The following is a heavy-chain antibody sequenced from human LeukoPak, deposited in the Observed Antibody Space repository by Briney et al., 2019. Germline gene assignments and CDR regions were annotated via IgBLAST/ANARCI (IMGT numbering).Heavy chain of an antibody. V-gene: IGHV4-34*01. CDR1: GGSFSGYY. CDR3: ARGRLVYSSSSPHTGWFDP. CDR2: INHSGST. Sequence: SETLSLTCAVYGGSFSGYYWSWIRQPPGKGLEWIGEINHSGSTNYNPPLKSRVTISVDTSKNQFSLKLSSVTAADTAVYYCARGRLVYSSSSPHTGWFDPWGQGTLVTVSS. D-gene: IGHD6-6*01. J-gene: IGHJ5*02.